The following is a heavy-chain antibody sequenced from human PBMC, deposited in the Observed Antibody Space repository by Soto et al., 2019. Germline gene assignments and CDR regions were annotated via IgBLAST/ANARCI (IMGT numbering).Heavy chain of an antibody. CDR1: GFSFSTYW. J-gene: IGHJ4*02. CDR2: IKQDGSEK. CDR3: VSGGTYFDY. D-gene: IGHD6-25*01. Sequence: GGSLRLSCAASGFSFSTYWMNWVRQAPGKGLEWVAHIKQDGSEKHYVDSVKGRFTISRDNANNSLYVEMSSLRAEDTAVYYCVSGGTYFDYWGQGALVTVSS. V-gene: IGHV3-7*01.